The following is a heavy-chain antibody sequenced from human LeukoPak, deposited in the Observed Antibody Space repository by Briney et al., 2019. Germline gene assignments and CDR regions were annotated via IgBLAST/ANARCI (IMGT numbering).Heavy chain of an antibody. CDR1: GFTVSSNY. CDR2: IYSAGST. D-gene: IGHD1-26*01. Sequence: PGGSLRLSCAASGFTVSSNYVSWVRQAPGKGLEWVSVIYSAGSTYYADSVKGRFTISRDNSKNTLYLQMNSLSAEDTAVYYCAKDAHGIVGATSAFDIWGQGTMVTVSS. V-gene: IGHV3-53*01. J-gene: IGHJ3*02. CDR3: AKDAHGIVGATSAFDI.